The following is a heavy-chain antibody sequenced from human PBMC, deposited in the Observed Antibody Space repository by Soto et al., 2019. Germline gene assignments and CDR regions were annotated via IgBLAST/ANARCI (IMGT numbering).Heavy chain of an antibody. J-gene: IGHJ4*02. CDR3: ARSLDY. V-gene: IGHV3-7*01. CDR1: GFTFSSYW. Sequence: GGSLRLSCAASGFTFSSYWMDWVRQAPGKGLEWVANINQDGSEKHYVDSVKGRFTISRDNAKNSLYLQMSSLTAEDSALYYCARSLDYWGQGTRVTVSS. CDR2: INQDGSEK.